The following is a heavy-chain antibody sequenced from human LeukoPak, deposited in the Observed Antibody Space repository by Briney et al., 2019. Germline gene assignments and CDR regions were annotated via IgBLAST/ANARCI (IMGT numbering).Heavy chain of an antibody. V-gene: IGHV4-59*01. CDR2: IYYSGST. CDR1: GGSISSYY. D-gene: IGHD5-12*01. J-gene: IGHJ4*02. CDR3: ARGIPAAMDEDIVATNFDY. Sequence: PSETLSLTCTVSGGSISSYYWSWIRQPPGKGLEWIGYIYYSGSTNYNPSLKSRVTISVDTSKNQFSLKLSSVTAADTAVYYCARGIPAAMDEDIVATNFDYWGQGTLVTVSS.